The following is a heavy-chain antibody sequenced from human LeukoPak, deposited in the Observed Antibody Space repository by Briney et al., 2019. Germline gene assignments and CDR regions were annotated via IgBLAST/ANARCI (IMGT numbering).Heavy chain of an antibody. V-gene: IGHV3-53*01. J-gene: IGHJ4*02. Sequence: GGSVTLSCAASGFTFSRKYMNGVRQAPGKGLEWVSVIRGGGSTFYADSVKGRFTISRDNSKNTLYLQMNSLRAEDTAVYYCATDRGSGHSTGYLDYWGQGTLVTVSS. CDR3: ATDRGSGHSTGYLDY. CDR2: IRGGGST. CDR1: GFTFSRKY. D-gene: IGHD3-22*01.